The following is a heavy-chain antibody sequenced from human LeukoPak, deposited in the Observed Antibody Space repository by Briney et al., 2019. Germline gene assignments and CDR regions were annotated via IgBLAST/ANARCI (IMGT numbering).Heavy chain of an antibody. J-gene: IGHJ6*02. D-gene: IGHD3-10*01. CDR3: ATDYKRPPYYYYYGMDV. Sequence: ASLKVSCKVSGYTLTELSMHWVRQAPGKRLEWMGGFDPEDGETIYAQKFQGRVTMTEDTSTDTAYMELSSLRSEDTAVYYCATDYKRPPYYYYYGMDVWGQGTTVTVSS. CDR2: FDPEDGET. CDR1: GYTLTELS. V-gene: IGHV1-24*01.